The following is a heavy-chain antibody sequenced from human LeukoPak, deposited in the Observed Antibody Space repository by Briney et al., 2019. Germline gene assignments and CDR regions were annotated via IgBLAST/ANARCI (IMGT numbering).Heavy chain of an antibody. V-gene: IGHV3-21*01. Sequence: KPGGSLRLSCAASGFTFSSYSMNWVRQAPGKGLEWVSSISSSSSYIYYADSVKGRFTISRDDAKNTLYLQMNSLRAEDTAMYYCARAGSDYDLWTGYYYYIAVWGKGTTVTVSS. J-gene: IGHJ6*03. D-gene: IGHD3-3*01. CDR2: ISSSSSYI. CDR1: GFTFSSYS. CDR3: ARAGSDYDLWTGYYYYIAV.